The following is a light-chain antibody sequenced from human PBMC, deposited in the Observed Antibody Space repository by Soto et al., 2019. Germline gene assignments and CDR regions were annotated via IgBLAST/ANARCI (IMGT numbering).Light chain of an antibody. CDR2: DVS. V-gene: IGLV2-11*01. J-gene: IGLJ1*01. CDR3: CSYAGSYTEV. CDR1: SSDVGGYNY. Sequence: QSVLTQPLSVSGSPGQSVTISCTGTSSDVGGYNYASWYQQHPGKAPKLMIYDVSKRPSGVPDRFSGSKSGNTASLTISGLQAEDEADYYCCSYAGSYTEVFGTGTKVTVL.